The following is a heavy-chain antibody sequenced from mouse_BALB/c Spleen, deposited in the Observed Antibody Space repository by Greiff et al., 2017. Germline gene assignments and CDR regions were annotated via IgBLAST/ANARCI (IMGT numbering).Heavy chain of an antibody. J-gene: IGHJ1*01. CDR1: GYTFTSYW. CDR3: TRTGDRGYFDV. V-gene: IGHV1S22*01. Sequence: LQQPGSELVRPGASVKLSCKASGYTFTSYWLHWVKQRHGQGLEWIGNIYPGSGSTNYDEKFKSKGTLTVDTSSSTAYMHLSSLTSEASAVYYCTRTGDRGYFDVWGEGTTVTVSS. CDR2: IYPGSGST.